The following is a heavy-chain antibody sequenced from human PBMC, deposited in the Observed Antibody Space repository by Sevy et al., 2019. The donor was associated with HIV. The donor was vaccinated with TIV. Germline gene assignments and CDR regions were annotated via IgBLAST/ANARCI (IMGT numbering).Heavy chain of an antibody. J-gene: IGHJ6*02. Sequence: GGSLRLSCAASGFTFSSYSMNWVRQAPGKGLEWVSSISSSSSYIYYADSVKGRFTISRDNAKNSLYLQMNSLRAEDTAVYYCASLVDTAGVFGGMDVWGQGTTVTVSS. CDR1: GFTFSSYS. D-gene: IGHD5-18*01. CDR3: ASLVDTAGVFGGMDV. CDR2: ISSSSSYI. V-gene: IGHV3-21*01.